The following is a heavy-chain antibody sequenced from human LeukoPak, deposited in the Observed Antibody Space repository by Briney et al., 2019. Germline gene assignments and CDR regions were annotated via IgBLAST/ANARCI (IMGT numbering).Heavy chain of an antibody. CDR1: GFTVSSNH. V-gene: IGHV3-53*01. D-gene: IGHD6-13*01. CDR2: IYSGGST. CDR3: ASHSSTWYGFDY. J-gene: IGHJ4*02. Sequence: GGSLRLSCAVSGFTVSSNHMTWGRQAPGKGLEWVSVIYSGGSTYYADSVKGRFTISRDNSKNTLYLQMNSLRAEDTAVYYCASHSSTWYGFDYRGQGTLVTVSS.